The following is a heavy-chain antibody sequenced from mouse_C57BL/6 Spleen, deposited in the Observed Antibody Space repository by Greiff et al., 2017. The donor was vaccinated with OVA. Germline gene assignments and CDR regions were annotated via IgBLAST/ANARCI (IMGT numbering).Heavy chain of an antibody. CDR3: ARHEGFDY. Sequence: EVKLVESGGDLVKPGGSLKLSCAASGFTFSSYGMSWVRQTPDKRLEWVATISSCGSYTYYPDSVKGRFTISRDNAKNTLYLQMSSLKSEDTAMYYCARHEGFDYWGQGTTLTVSS. J-gene: IGHJ2*01. V-gene: IGHV5-6*01. CDR1: GFTFSSYG. CDR2: ISSCGSYT.